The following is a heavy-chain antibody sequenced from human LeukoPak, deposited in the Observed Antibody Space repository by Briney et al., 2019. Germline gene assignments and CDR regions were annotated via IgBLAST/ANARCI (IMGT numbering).Heavy chain of an antibody. CDR3: ARDPRSSSWYY. CDR1: GFTFNSYE. D-gene: IGHD6-13*01. Sequence: GGSLRLSCAASGFTFNSYEMNWVRQAPGKGLEWVSYISSSGSTIYYADSVKGRFTISRDNAKNSLYLQMNSLRAEDTAVYYCARDPRSSSWYYWGQGTLVTVSS. V-gene: IGHV3-48*03. J-gene: IGHJ4*02. CDR2: ISSSGSTI.